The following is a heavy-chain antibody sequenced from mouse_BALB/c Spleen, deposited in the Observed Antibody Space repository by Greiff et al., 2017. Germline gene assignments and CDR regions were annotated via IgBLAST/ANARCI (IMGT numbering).Heavy chain of an antibody. Sequence: QVQLQQSAAELARPGASVKMSCKASGYTFTSYTMHWVKQWPGQGLEWIGYINPSSGYTEYNQKFKDKTTLTADKSSSTAYMQLSSLTSEDSAVYYCAKEGDGYAMDYWGQGTSVTVSS. J-gene: IGHJ4*01. CDR3: AKEGDGYAMDY. V-gene: IGHV1-4*02. D-gene: IGHD3-3*01. CDR1: GYTFTSYT. CDR2: INPSSGYT.